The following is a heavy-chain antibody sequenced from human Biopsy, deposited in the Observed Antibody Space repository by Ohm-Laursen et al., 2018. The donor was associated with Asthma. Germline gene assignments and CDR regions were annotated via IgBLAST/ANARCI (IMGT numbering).Heavy chain of an antibody. J-gene: IGHJ4*02. V-gene: IGHV3-64D*08. CDR1: GFTFGSYS. D-gene: IGHD2-21*01. CDR2: IATDGSNK. Sequence: SLRLSCAASGFTFGSYSMHWVRQAPGRGPEYVSFIATDGSNKFYADSVKGRFTVSRDNSKHTLYLHMTGLRADDTGVYYCVKDHSAGYYYFDDWGQGAQVTVSS. CDR3: VKDHSAGYYYFDD.